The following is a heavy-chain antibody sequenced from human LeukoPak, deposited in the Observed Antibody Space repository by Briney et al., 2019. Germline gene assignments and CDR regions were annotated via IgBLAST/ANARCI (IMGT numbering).Heavy chain of an antibody. CDR2: ISGSGGST. CDR3: AASTSHYDFWSGPNDY. Sequence: GGSLRLSCAASGFTFSSYAMSWVRQAPGKGLEWVSAISGSGGSTYYADSVKGRFTISRDNSKNTLYLQMNSLRAEDTAVYYCAASTSHYDFWSGPNDYWGQGTLVTVSS. J-gene: IGHJ4*02. D-gene: IGHD3-3*01. CDR1: GFTFSSYA. V-gene: IGHV3-23*01.